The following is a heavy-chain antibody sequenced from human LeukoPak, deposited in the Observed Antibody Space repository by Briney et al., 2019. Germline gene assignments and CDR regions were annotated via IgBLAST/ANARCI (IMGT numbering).Heavy chain of an antibody. Sequence: GRPLRLSCAASGFTFSSYGMHWVRQAPGKGLEWVAVIWYDGSNKYYADSVKCRFTISRDNSKNTLYLQMNSLRAEDTAVYYCARGTSGGYEGDYWAREPWSPSPQ. V-gene: IGHV3-33*01. CDR3: ARGTSGGYEGDY. D-gene: IGHD1-1*01. CDR1: GFTFSSYG. J-gene: IGHJ4*02. CDR2: IWYDGSNK.